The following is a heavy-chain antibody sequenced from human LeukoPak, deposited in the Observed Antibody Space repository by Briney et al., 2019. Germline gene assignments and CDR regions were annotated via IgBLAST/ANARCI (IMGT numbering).Heavy chain of an antibody. CDR1: GGSFSGYY. J-gene: IGHJ4*02. D-gene: IGHD3-16*02. V-gene: IGHV4-34*01. CDR2: INHSGST. CDR3: ARGLTRYQLDY. Sequence: SETLSLTCAVYGGSFSGYYWSWLRQPPGKGLEWIGEINHSGSTNYNPSLKSRVTISVDTSKNQFSLKLSSVTAADTAVYYCARGLTRYQLDYWGQGTLVTVSS.